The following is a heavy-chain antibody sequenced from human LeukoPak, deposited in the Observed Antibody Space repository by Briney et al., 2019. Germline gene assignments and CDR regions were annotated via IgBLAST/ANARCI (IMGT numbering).Heavy chain of an antibody. CDR2: ISYSGST. J-gene: IGHJ3*02. D-gene: IGHD3-10*01. CDR1: GGSISSSSYY. CDR3: AREASGSFPDAFEI. Sequence: PSETLSLTCTVSGGSISSSSYYWGWIRQPPGKGLEWIGYISYSGSTKSNPSLKSRVTISVDASKSQFSVKLTSVTAADTAVYYCAREASGSFPDAFEIWGQGTMVTVSS. V-gene: IGHV4-61*01.